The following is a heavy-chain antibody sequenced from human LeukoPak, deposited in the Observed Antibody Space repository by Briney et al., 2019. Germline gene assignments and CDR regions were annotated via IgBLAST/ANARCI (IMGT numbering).Heavy chain of an antibody. CDR1: GGSISSSSYY. CDR2: IYYSGST. J-gene: IGHJ4*02. V-gene: IGHV4-39*01. Sequence: KPSETLSLTCTVSGGSISSSSYYWGWIRQPPGKGLEWIGSIYYSGSTYYNPSLKSRVTISVDTSKNQFSLKLSSVTAADTAVYYCARHQQRVGVYWGQGTLVTVSS. D-gene: IGHD3-10*01. CDR3: ARHQQRVGVY.